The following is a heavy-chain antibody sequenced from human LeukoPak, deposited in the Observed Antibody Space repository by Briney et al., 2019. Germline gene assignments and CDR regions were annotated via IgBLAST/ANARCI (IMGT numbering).Heavy chain of an antibody. D-gene: IGHD4-11*01. V-gene: IGHV5-51*06. CDR2: IYPGDSDT. CDR3: ARAPTSLSNPYYFDY. CDR1: GYSFTDYW. J-gene: IGHJ4*02. Sequence: GESLKISCQGSGYSFTDYWIGWVRQMPGKGLEWMGIIYPGDSDTRYSPSFRGHVTISADNSISTASLQWIRLGASDTAVYYCARAPTSLSNPYYFDYWGQGTLVTVSS.